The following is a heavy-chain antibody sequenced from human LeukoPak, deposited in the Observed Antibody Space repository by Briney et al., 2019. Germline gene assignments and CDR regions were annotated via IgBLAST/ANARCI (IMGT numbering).Heavy chain of an antibody. J-gene: IGHJ4*02. CDR2: INSINAV. Sequence: GGSLRLSCAASGFMFDTYIMTWVRQAPGKGLEWISYINSINAVYYTDSVEGRFSISRGNAKNSLYLQMNSLRVEDTAIYYCARVSARGYDYWGRGTLVTVSS. V-gene: IGHV3-48*01. CDR1: GFMFDTYI. CDR3: ARVSARGYDY. D-gene: IGHD5-18*01.